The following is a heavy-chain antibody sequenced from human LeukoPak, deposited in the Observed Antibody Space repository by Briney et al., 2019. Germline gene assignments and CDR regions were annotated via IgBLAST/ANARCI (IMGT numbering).Heavy chain of an antibody. CDR3: ARESVTSSPYNWFDP. CDR2: IYTSGST. J-gene: IGHJ5*02. Sequence: SETLSLTCTVSGGSISSYYWSWIRQPAGKGLEWIGRIYTSGSTNYNPSLKSRVTMSVDTSKNQFSLKLSSVTAADTAVYYCARESVTSSPYNWFDPWGQGTLVTVSS. CDR1: GGSISSYY. D-gene: IGHD6-6*01. V-gene: IGHV4-4*07.